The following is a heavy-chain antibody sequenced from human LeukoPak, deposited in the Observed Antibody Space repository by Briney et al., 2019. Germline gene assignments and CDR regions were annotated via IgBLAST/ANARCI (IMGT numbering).Heavy chain of an antibody. J-gene: IGHJ4*02. V-gene: IGHV3-21*01. Sequence: AGGSLRLSCAASGFIFRNYGMNWVRQPPGKGLEWVSGVSPNGETAYYADSVKGRFTISRDNAKNSLYLQMNSLRAEDTAVYYCARHVVAVGFDYWGQGTLVTVSS. D-gene: IGHD3-22*01. CDR1: GFIFRNYG. CDR2: VSPNGETA. CDR3: ARHVVAVGFDY.